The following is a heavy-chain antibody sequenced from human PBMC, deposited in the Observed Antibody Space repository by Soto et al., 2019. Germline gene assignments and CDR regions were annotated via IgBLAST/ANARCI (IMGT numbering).Heavy chain of an antibody. V-gene: IGHV3-74*01. Sequence: GSLIVSWASSGITFSSYWMHLVLQAPGKGLVWVSRINSDGSSTSYADSVKGRFTISRDNAKNTLYLQMNSLRAEDTAVYYCARIGYSSSRSEWGQGTLVTVSS. CDR2: INSDGSST. J-gene: IGHJ4*02. CDR3: ARIGYSSSRSE. CDR1: GITFSSYW. D-gene: IGHD6-13*01.